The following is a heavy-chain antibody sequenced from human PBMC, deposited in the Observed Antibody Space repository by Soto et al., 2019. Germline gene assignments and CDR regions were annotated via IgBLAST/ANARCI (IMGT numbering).Heavy chain of an antibody. CDR2: IKQDGSEK. D-gene: IGHD7-27*01. Sequence: GGSLRLSCAASGFTLSTYWMSWVRQAPGKGLEWVANIKQDGSEKYYVDSVKGRVTISRDNGNNSLYLQMNSLRVDDTAVYYCARVFVTGTPDGFDIWGQETMVTVSS. CDR1: GFTLSTYW. V-gene: IGHV3-7*01. CDR3: ARVFVTGTPDGFDI. J-gene: IGHJ3*02.